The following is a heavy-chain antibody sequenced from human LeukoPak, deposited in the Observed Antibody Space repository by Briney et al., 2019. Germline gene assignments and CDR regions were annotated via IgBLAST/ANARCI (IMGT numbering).Heavy chain of an antibody. Sequence: GGSLRLSCAASGFTFSSFGMYWVRQAPSKGLDCVAFIRSDESNKCYADSVKCRYTIFRANSNTTQYLLINSLRPEDTAVYYCAKDNRYDYVWGTYRPNDYWGQGTLVTVSS. CDR1: GFTFSSFG. V-gene: IGHV3-30*02. CDR3: AKDNRYDYVWGTYRPNDY. CDR2: IRSDESNK. J-gene: IGHJ4*02. D-gene: IGHD3-16*02.